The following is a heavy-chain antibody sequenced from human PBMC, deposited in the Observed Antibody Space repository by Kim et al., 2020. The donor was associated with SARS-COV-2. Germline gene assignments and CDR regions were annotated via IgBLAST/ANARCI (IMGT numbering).Heavy chain of an antibody. J-gene: IGHJ4*02. CDR2: GSA. V-gene: IGHV4-59*10. Sequence: GSANSNPTLKRRDTKSVDMSKSQFSLKLSSVTAADTAVYYCAKYYGGVDSWGQGTLVTVSS. D-gene: IGHD3-10*01. CDR3: AKYYGGVDS.